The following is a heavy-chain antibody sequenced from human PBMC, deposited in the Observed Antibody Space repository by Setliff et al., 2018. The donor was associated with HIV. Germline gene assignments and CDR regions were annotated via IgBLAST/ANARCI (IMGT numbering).Heavy chain of an antibody. CDR1: GASITNHY. D-gene: IGHD4-17*01. CDR3: AKGAGFYGDYTFDY. CDR2: IYSTGST. V-gene: IGHV4-59*11. Sequence: PSETLSLTCTVSGASITNHYWSWIRQSPGRELEWIGYIYSTGSTNYNPSLQSRVSISMDASKNKFSLKVTSVTSADTAVYYCAKGAGFYGDYTFDYWGQGNLVTVSS. J-gene: IGHJ4*02.